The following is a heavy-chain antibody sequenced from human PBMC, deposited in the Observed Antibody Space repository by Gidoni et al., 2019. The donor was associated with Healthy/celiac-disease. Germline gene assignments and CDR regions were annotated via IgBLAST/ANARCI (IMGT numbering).Heavy chain of an antibody. V-gene: IGHV1-69*04. CDR2: IITILGIA. Sequence: QVPLVQSGAEVKKPGSSVKFSCKASGGTFSSYPISWVRQAPGQGLEWMGRIITILGIANYAQKCQGRVTITADKSTSTAYMELSSLRSEDTAVYYCARDPVDTAMGNFDYWGQGTLVTVSS. CDR1: GGTFSSYP. J-gene: IGHJ4*02. CDR3: ARDPVDTAMGNFDY. D-gene: IGHD5-18*01.